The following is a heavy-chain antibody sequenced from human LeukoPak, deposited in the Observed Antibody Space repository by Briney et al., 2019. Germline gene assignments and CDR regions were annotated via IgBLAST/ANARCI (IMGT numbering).Heavy chain of an antibody. V-gene: IGHV5-51*01. CDR3: ARREFGELFFDY. CDR1: GYSFTKYW. Sequence: GESLKISCKASGYSFTKYWIGWVRQMPGKGLEWMGIIYPGDSDTRYSPSFQGQATISVDKSISSAYLQWSSLRASDTAIYYCARREFGELFFDYWGQGTLVTVSS. D-gene: IGHD3-10*01. CDR2: IYPGDSDT. J-gene: IGHJ4*02.